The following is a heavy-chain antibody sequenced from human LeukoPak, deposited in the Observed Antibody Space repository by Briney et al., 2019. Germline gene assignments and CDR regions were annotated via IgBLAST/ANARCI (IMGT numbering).Heavy chain of an antibody. CDR2: VKGDGSGT. CDR1: GFTFSSYW. Sequence: PGGSLRLSCAASGFTFSSYWMHWVRQGPGKGLVWVSRVKGDGSGTSHADSVKGRLTISRDNAKNTLFLQMTSLRAEDTAVYYCVRGNSGSRTTPFDYWGQGTLVTVSS. V-gene: IGHV3-74*01. D-gene: IGHD6-19*01. J-gene: IGHJ4*02. CDR3: VRGNSGSRTTPFDY.